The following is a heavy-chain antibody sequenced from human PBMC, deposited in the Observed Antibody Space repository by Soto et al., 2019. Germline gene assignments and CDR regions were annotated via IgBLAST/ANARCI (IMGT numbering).Heavy chain of an antibody. Sequence: EVQLLESGGGLVQPGGSLRLSCAASGFTFSSYAMSWVRQAPGKGLEWVSAISGSGGSTYYADSVKGRFTISRDNSKNTLYLQMNSLRAEDTAVYYCAKTIVGVPAAMPGRGGTNYGMDVWGQGTTVTVSS. CDR1: GFTFSSYA. CDR2: ISGSGGST. J-gene: IGHJ6*02. V-gene: IGHV3-23*01. D-gene: IGHD2-2*01. CDR3: AKTIVGVPAAMPGRGGTNYGMDV.